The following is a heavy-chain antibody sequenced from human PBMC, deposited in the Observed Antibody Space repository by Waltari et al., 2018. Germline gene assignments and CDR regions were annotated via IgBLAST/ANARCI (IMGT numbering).Heavy chain of an antibody. D-gene: IGHD3-22*01. Sequence: EVQLVESGGGLVQPGGSLRLSCAASGITFSRYWMHWVRQAPGKGLVGVSRSNSEGSSTRYADSVKGRVTISRDNAKNTLYLQMNSLRAEDTAVYYCATCYYYDSSGNYYVSDYWGQGTLVTVSS. CDR2: SNSEGSST. V-gene: IGHV3-74*01. CDR3: ATCYYYDSSGNYYVSDY. J-gene: IGHJ4*02. CDR1: GITFSRYW.